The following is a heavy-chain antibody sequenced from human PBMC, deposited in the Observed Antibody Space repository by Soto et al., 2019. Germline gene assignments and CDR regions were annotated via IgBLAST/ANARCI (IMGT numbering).Heavy chain of an antibody. CDR1: GFTFSSYS. CDR3: AREPRYYYDSSGYLNWFDP. V-gene: IGHV3-48*02. J-gene: IGHJ5*02. Sequence: HPGGSLRLSCAASGFTFSSYSMNWVRQAPGKGLEWVSYISSSSSTIYYADSVKGRFTISRDNAKNSLYLQMNSLRDEDTAVYYCAREPRYYYDSSGYLNWFDPWGQGTLVTVSS. D-gene: IGHD3-22*01. CDR2: ISSSSSTI.